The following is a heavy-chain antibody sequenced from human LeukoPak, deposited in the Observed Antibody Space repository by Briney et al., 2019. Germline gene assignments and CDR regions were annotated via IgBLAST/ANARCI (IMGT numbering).Heavy chain of an antibody. CDR1: GFTFSSYA. J-gene: IGHJ6*02. CDR2: IYSGGST. V-gene: IGHV3-66*01. D-gene: IGHD3-22*01. CDR3: ARDRFQPPDRYYYDSSGLHYYYYYGMDV. Sequence: GGSLRLSCAASGFTFSSYAMSWVRQAPGKGLEWVSVIYSGGSTYYADSVKGRFTISRDNSKNTLYLQMNSLRAEDTAVYYCARDRFQPPDRYYYDSSGLHYYYYYGMDVWGQGTTVTVSS.